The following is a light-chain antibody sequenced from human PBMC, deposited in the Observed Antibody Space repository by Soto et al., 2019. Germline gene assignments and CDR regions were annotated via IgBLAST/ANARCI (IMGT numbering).Light chain of an antibody. J-gene: IGKJ1*01. CDR3: QQRSNWPKT. Sequence: DIQMTQSPSTLSASVGDRFTITCRASQSISSWLAWYQQKPGKAPKLRIDDASSLESGVPSRFSGSGSGTEFTLTSSSLEPEDFAVYYCQQRSNWPKTFGQGTKVDIK. CDR1: QSISSW. CDR2: DAS. V-gene: IGKV1-5*01.